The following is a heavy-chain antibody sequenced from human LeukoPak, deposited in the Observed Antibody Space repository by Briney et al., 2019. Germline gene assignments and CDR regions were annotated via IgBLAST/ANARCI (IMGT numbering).Heavy chain of an antibody. CDR2: IKQDGSEK. J-gene: IGHJ6*02. CDR1: GFTFSSYW. D-gene: IGHD4-17*01. V-gene: IGHV3-7*01. CDR3: ARDGPVTPSYYYYYGMDV. Sequence: PGGSPRLSCAASGFTFSSYWMSWVRQAPGKGLEWVANIKQDGSEKYYVDSVKGRFTISRDNAKNSLYLQMNSLRAEDTAVYYCARDGPVTPSYYYYYGMDVWGQGTTVTVFS.